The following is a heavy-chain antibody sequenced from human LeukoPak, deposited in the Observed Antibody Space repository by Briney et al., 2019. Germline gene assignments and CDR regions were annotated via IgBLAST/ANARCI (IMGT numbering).Heavy chain of an antibody. CDR2: INSDGSST. CDR1: GFTFSSYW. CDR3: ARADYYGSGNYGYYFDY. J-gene: IGHJ4*02. V-gene: IGHV3-74*01. Sequence: GGSLRLSCAASGFTFSSYWMHWVRQAPGKGLVWVPRINSDGSSTSYADSVKGRFTISRDNAKNTLYLQMNSLRTEDTAVYYCARADYYGSGNYGYYFDYWGQGTLVTVSS. D-gene: IGHD3-10*01.